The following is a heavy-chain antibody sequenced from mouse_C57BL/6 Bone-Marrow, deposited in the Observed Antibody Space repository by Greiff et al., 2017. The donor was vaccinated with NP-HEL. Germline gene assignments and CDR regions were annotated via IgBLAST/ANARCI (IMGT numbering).Heavy chain of an antibody. CDR2: IYPGGGYT. Sequence: VQLQQSGAELVRPGPSVKMSCKASGYTFTNYWIGWAKQRPGHGLEWIGDIYPGGGYTNYNEKFKGKATLTADKSSSTAYMQFSSLTSEDSAIYYCARGYYGRRYYFDYWGQGTTLTVSS. CDR3: ARGYYGRRYYFDY. V-gene: IGHV1-63*01. CDR1: GYTFTNYW. D-gene: IGHD1-1*01. J-gene: IGHJ2*01.